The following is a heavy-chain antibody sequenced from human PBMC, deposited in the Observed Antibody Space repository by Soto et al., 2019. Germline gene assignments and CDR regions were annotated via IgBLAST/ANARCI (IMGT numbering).Heavy chain of an antibody. CDR2: INPSGGST. J-gene: IGHJ3*02. D-gene: IGHD3-16*01. CDR3: ATLPSYDYTGI. CDR1: GYTFTSYY. V-gene: IGHV1-46*01. Sequence: ASVKVSCKASGYTFTSYYMHWVRQAPGQGLEWMGIINPSGGSTSYAQKFQGRVTMTRDTSTDTVYMELSSLRSEDTAVYYCATLPSYDYTGIWGQGTMITVSS.